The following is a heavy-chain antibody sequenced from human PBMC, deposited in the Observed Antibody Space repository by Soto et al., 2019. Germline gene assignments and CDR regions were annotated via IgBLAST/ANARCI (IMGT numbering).Heavy chain of an antibody. V-gene: IGHV4-59*01. J-gene: IGHJ4*02. D-gene: IGHD2-15*01. CDR3: ARAGAATLSDY. CDR2: IYYSGSA. CDR1: GGSISSYY. Sequence: ETLSLTCTVSGGSISSYYCSWIRQPPGKGLEWIGYIYYSGSANYNPSLKSRVTISVDTSKNQFSLKLSSVTAADTAVYYCARAGAATLSDYWGQGTLVTVS.